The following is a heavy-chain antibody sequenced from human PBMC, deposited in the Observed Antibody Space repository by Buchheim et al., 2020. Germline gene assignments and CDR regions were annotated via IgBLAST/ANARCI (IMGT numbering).Heavy chain of an antibody. CDR1: GFTFSSYG. J-gene: IGHJ6*02. CDR3: AKVYLDTAMVTYYYYGMDV. D-gene: IGHD5-18*01. V-gene: IGHV3-30*18. Sequence: QVQLVESGGGMVQPGRSLRLSCAASGFTFSSYGMHWVRQAPGKGLEWVAVISYDGSNKYYADSVKGRFTISRDNSKNTLYLQMNSLRAEDTAVYYCAKVYLDTAMVTYYYYGMDVWGQGTT. CDR2: ISYDGSNK.